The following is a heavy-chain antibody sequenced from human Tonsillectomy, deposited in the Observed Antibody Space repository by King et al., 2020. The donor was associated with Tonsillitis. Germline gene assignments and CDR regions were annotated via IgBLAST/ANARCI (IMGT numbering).Heavy chain of an antibody. CDR2: IKKDGSEK. Sequence: VQLVESGGGLVQPGGALRLSCAASGFTFSNYWMSWVRQAPGKGLEWVANIKKDGSEKYYVDSVKGRFTFSRDNAKKSLYLQMNSLSAEDTAVYYCARDQFSCSSTSCYTSHYYYYGMDVWGQGTTVTVSS. D-gene: IGHD2-2*02. CDR1: GFTFSNYW. V-gene: IGHV3-7*01. J-gene: IGHJ6*02. CDR3: ARDQFSCSSTSCYTSHYYYYGMDV.